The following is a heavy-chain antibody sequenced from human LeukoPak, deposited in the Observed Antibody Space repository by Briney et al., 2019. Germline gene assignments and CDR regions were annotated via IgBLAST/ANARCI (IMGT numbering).Heavy chain of an antibody. D-gene: IGHD3-9*01. Sequence: GGSLRLSCAASELTISTNVFTWVRQAPGKGLEWVAVISYDGSNKYYADSVKGRFTISRDNSKNTLYLQMNSLRAEDTAVYYCARGDILTGYYTDYYYGMDVWGQGTTVTVSS. CDR3: ARGDILTGYYTDYYYGMDV. CDR1: ELTISTNV. J-gene: IGHJ6*02. CDR2: ISYDGSNK. V-gene: IGHV3-30-3*01.